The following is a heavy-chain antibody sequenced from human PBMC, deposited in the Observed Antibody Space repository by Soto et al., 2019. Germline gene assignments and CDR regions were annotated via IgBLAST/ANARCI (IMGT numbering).Heavy chain of an antibody. V-gene: IGHV5-10-1*01. CDR2: IDPSESYI. CDR1: VYRFTVYW. D-gene: IGHD4-17*01. J-gene: IGHJ4*02. CDR3: ARSSTSVTPYFDS. Sequence: GESLKMSCDASVYRFTVYWISLVLQMPGKGLEWMGRIDPSESYITYSQSFQGHVTISADKSINTAYLQWSGLKASDTAIYYCARSSTSVTPYFDSWGQGALVTVSS.